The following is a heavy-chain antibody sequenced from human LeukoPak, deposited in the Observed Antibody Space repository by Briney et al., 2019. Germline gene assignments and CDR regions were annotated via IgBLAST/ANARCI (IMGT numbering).Heavy chain of an antibody. CDR2: ISWNSGTI. D-gene: IGHD3-10*01. CDR3: VKDNGYYGLSSVFDI. Sequence: GGSLRLSCVASGFTFDDYALYWVRQAPWKGLEWVSGISWNSGTIGYADSVKGRFTISRDNAKNSLYLQMNSLRVEDTALYYCVKDNGYYGLSSVFDIWGQGTMVTVSS. J-gene: IGHJ3*02. CDR1: GFTFDDYA. V-gene: IGHV3-9*01.